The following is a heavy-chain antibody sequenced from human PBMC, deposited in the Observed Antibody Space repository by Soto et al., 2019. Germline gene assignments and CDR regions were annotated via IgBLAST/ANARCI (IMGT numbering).Heavy chain of an antibody. J-gene: IGHJ4*02. CDR1: GGTFSSYA. V-gene: IGHV1-69*01. CDR2: IIPIFGTA. D-gene: IGHD3-22*01. CDR3: ARDGDYYDSSGYHPSTKIDY. Sequence: QVQLVQSGAEVKKPGSSVKVSCKASGGTFSSYAISWVRQAPGQGLEWMGGIIPIFGTANYAQKFQGRVTITADESTSTAYMELSSLRSEDTAVYYCARDGDYYDSSGYHPSTKIDYWGQGTLVTVSS.